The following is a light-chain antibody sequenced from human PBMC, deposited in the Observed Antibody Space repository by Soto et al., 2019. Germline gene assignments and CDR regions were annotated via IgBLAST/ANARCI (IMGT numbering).Light chain of an antibody. J-gene: IGLJ1*01. Sequence: QSALTQSASVSGSPGQSITISCAGAYSDIGGYNYVSWYQQHPGKAPKLIIYDVTNRPSGVSNRFSGSKSGITASLTISGLQAEDEADYYCISYTTSNNFDYVFGTGTKVTVL. CDR3: ISYTTSNNFDYV. CDR2: DVT. V-gene: IGLV2-14*03. CDR1: YSDIGGYNY.